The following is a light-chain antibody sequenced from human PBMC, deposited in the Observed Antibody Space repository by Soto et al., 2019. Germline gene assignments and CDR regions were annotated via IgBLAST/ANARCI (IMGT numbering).Light chain of an antibody. CDR3: QHYGGSPPYT. V-gene: IGKV3-20*01. CDR1: QSFSSSS. J-gene: IGKJ2*01. Sequence: EIVLTQSPGSLSLSPGERATLSCRASQSFSSSSLAWYQQKPGQAPRLLIYGASSRAAGIPDRFSGSGSGTDFTLTISRLEPEDFAIYYCQHYGGSPPYTFGQGTKLEIK. CDR2: GAS.